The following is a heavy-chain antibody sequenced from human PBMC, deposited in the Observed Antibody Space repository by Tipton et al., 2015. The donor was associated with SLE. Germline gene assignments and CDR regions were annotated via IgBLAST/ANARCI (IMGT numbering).Heavy chain of an antibody. D-gene: IGHD4-17*01. CDR2: IYSGGST. CDR3: ARDSTVTTSDY. CDR1: GFTVSSNY. V-gene: IGHV3-53*05. Sequence: SLRLSCAASGFTVSSNYMSWVRQAPGKGLEWVSVIYSGGSTYYADSVKGRFTISRDNSKNTLYLQMNSLRAEDTAVYYCARDSTVTTSDYWGQGTLVTVSS. J-gene: IGHJ4*02.